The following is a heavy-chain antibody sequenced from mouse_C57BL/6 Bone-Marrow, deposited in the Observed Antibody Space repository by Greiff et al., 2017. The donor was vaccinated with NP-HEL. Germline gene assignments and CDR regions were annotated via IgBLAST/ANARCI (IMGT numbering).Heavy chain of an antibody. J-gene: IGHJ3*01. CDR1: GYTFTSYW. Sequence: VKLQQPGAELVMPGASVKLSCKASGYTFTSYWMHWVKQRPGQGLEWIGEIDPSDSYTNYNQKFKGKSTLTVDKSSSTAYMQLSSLTSEDSAVYYCARGDDGYSAWFAYWGQGTLVTVSA. CDR3: ARGDDGYSAWFAY. D-gene: IGHD2-3*01. V-gene: IGHV1-69*01. CDR2: IDPSDSYT.